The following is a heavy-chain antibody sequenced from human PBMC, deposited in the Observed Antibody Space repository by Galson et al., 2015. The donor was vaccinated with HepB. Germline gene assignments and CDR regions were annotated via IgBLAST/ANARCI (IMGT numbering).Heavy chain of an antibody. Sequence: SLRLSCAASAFIFSNHWMHWVRLAPGKGLVWVSRINSDGTTTSYADSVKGRFTISRDNAKNTLYLQMNSLRVEDTAVYYCARDSRAEQWLLWRGGRVNYGMDVWGQGTTVTVSS. CDR1: AFIFSNHW. V-gene: IGHV3-74*01. J-gene: IGHJ6*02. CDR3: ARDSRAEQWLLWRGGRVNYGMDV. CDR2: INSDGTTT. D-gene: IGHD6-19*01.